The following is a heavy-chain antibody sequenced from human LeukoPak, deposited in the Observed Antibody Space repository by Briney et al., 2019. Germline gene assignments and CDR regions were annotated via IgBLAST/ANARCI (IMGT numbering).Heavy chain of an antibody. CDR3: AKDANSMIPINWFDP. J-gene: IGHJ5*02. CDR1: GFTFSSYA. Sequence: GGSLRLSCAASGFTFSSYAMSWVRQAPGKGLEWVSAISGSGGSTYYADSVKGRFTISRDSSKNTLYLRMNSLRAEDTAVYYCAKDANSMIPINWFDPWGQGTLVTVSS. D-gene: IGHD2/OR15-2a*01. V-gene: IGHV3-23*01. CDR2: ISGSGGST.